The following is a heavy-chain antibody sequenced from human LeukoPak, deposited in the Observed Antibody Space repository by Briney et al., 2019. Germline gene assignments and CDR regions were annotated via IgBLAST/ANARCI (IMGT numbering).Heavy chain of an antibody. D-gene: IGHD5-18*01. Sequence: GASVKVSCKASGYTFTSYGISWVRQAPGQGLEWMGWISAYNGNTNYAQKLQGRVTMTTDTSTSTAYMELRSLRSDDTAVYYCARGFYSGYSYAQGGLDPWGQGTLVTVSS. V-gene: IGHV1-18*01. CDR1: GYTFTSYG. CDR3: ARGFYSGYSYAQGGLDP. J-gene: IGHJ5*02. CDR2: ISAYNGNT.